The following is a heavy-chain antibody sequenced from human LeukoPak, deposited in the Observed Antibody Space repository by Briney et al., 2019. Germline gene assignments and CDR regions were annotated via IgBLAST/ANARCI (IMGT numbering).Heavy chain of an antibody. V-gene: IGHV4-4*02. Sequence: SGTLSLTCVVSGYPISSGYWWSWVRQPPGKGLEWIGEIVHSGSTNYNPSLKSRVTISVDTSKNQFSLKLSSVTAADTAVYYCARAQNTMVRGDEYYFDYWGQGTLVTVSS. J-gene: IGHJ4*02. CDR2: IVHSGST. D-gene: IGHD3-10*01. CDR3: ARAQNTMVRGDEYYFDY. CDR1: GYPISSGYW.